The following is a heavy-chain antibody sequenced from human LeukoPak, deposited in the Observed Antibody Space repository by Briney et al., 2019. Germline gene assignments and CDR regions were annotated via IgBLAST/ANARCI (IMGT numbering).Heavy chain of an antibody. CDR3: ARGDPRGLSSSTG. V-gene: IGHV3-33*01. CDR1: GFTFSSYG. D-gene: IGHD6-6*01. J-gene: IGHJ4*02. CDR2: IWYDGSNK. Sequence: GGSLRLSCAASGFTFSSYGMHWVRQAPGKGLEWVAVIWYDGSNKYYVDSVKGRFTISRDNSKNTLYLQMNSLRAEDTAVYYCARGDPRGLSSSTGWGQGTLVTVSS.